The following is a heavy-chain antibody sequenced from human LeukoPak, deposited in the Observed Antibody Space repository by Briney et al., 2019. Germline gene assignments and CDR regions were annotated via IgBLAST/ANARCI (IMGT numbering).Heavy chain of an antibody. CDR3: ATMGLEPLPYYFDY. V-gene: IGHV3-7*01. CDR2: IKQDGSER. Sequence: GGSLRLSCAASGFTFSRYWMSWVRQAPGKGLERVANIKQDGSERYHVDSVRGRFTISRDNTKNSLFLQMNSLRAEDTAVYYCATMGLEPLPYYFDYWGQGTLVTVSS. CDR1: GFTFSRYW. J-gene: IGHJ4*02. D-gene: IGHD1-1*01.